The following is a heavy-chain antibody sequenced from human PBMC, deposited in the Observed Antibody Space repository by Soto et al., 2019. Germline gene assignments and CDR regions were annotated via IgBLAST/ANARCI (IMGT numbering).Heavy chain of an antibody. CDR1: GGSISSGGYY. D-gene: IGHD3-22*01. CDR2: IYYSGST. V-gene: IGHV4-31*03. Sequence: PSETLSLTCTVSGGSISSGGYYWSWIRQHPGKGLEWIGYIYYSGSTYYNPSLKSRVTISVDTSKNQFSLKLSSVTAADTAVYYCQRGRYDSSGYTDYWGRGTLVPSPQ. CDR3: QRGRYDSSGYTDY. J-gene: IGHJ4*02.